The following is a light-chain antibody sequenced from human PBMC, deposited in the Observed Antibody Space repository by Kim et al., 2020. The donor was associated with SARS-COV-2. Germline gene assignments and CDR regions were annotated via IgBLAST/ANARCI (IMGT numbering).Light chain of an antibody. V-gene: IGKV3-11*01. Sequence: SPGEQATLSCSASQDLPSYLAWYQQKPRQPHRLLIYGASIRATGIPARFSASGFTTDFTLTITSLEPEDFAVYYCQQRSNWPPITFGQGTRMEIK. CDR1: QDLPSY. CDR3: QQRSNWPPIT. CDR2: GAS. J-gene: IGKJ5*01.